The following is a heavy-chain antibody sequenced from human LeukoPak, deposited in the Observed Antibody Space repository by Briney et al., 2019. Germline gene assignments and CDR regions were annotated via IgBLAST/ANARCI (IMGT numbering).Heavy chain of an antibody. D-gene: IGHD3-16*01. CDR3: ARDLTYGPRYFDY. CDR2: ISSSSSTI. CDR1: GLAFSAYK. V-gene: IGHV3-48*01. J-gene: IGHJ4*02. Sequence: PGGSLRLSCAASGLAFSAYKMHWARQAPRKGLEWVSYISSSSSTIYYADSATGRFTISRDNAKNSLYLQMNSLRAEDTAVYYCARDLTYGPRYFDYWGQGTLVTVSS.